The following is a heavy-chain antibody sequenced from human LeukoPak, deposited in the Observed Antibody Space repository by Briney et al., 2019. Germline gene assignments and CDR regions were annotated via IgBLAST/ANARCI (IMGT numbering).Heavy chain of an antibody. V-gene: IGHV1-18*01. CDR1: GYTFTSYG. Sequence: ASVSVSCKASGYTFTSYGISWVRQAPGQGLEWMGCISAYNGNTNYAQTLQGRVTMTTDTSTSTAYMELRSLRSDDTAVYYCARGLPGVGATMEHESTDDYWGQGTLVTVSS. J-gene: IGHJ4*02. CDR2: ISAYNGNT. CDR3: ARGLPGVGATMEHESTDDY. D-gene: IGHD1-26*01.